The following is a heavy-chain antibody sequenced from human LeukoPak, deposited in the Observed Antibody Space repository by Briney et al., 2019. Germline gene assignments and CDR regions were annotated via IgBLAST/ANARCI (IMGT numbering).Heavy chain of an antibody. J-gene: IGHJ4*02. CDR2: ISSSSSYI. Sequence: GGSLRLSCAASGFTFSSYSMNWVHQAPGKGLEWVSCISSSSSYIYYADSVKGRFTISRDNAENSLYLQMNSLRAEDTAVYYCVTDGADYYDSTGYPIYFDYWGQGTLVTVSS. CDR3: VTDGADYYDSTGYPIYFDY. D-gene: IGHD3-22*01. V-gene: IGHV3-21*01. CDR1: GFTFSSYS.